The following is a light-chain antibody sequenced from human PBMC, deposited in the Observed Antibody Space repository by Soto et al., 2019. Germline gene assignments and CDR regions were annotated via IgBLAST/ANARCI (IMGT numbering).Light chain of an antibody. CDR3: QQYNNWPT. V-gene: IGKV3-15*01. CDR1: QSVSSY. J-gene: IGKJ1*01. Sequence: ILLTHSPASLSWSAGERATLSFRASQSVSSYLAWYQQKPGQAPRLLIYDASARATGIPARFSGSGSGTEFTLTISSLQSEDFAIYFCQQYNNWPTFGQGTKVDIK. CDR2: DAS.